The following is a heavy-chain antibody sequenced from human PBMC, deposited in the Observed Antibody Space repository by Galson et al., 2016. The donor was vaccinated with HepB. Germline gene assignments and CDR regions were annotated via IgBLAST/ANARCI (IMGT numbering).Heavy chain of an antibody. CDR3: AIGLSHFPSYDYAIVV. CDR1: GGALSSGSYY. CDR2: VYPGGST. V-gene: IGHV4-39*01. J-gene: IGHJ6*02. Sequence: SETLSLTCTVSGGALSSGSYYWGWIRQPPGKGLEWIGSVYPGGSTFYNPSLRSRVTIFVDTSKNQFSLELNSVTAADPAVYYCAIGLSHFPSYDYAIVVWGQGTTVTVSS.